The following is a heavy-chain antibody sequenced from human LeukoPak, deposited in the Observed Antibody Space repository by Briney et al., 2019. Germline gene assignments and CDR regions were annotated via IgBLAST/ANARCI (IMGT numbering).Heavy chain of an antibody. Sequence: SETLSLTCTVSGGSISSSSYYWGWIRQPPGKGLEWFGSIYYSGSTYYNPSLKSRVTISVDTSKNQFSLKLSSVTAADTAVYYCARAAGPGAAAGLRYFQHWGQGTLVTVSS. CDR1: GGSISSSSYY. CDR3: ARAAGPGAAAGLRYFQH. J-gene: IGHJ1*01. CDR2: IYYSGST. D-gene: IGHD6-13*01. V-gene: IGHV4-39*07.